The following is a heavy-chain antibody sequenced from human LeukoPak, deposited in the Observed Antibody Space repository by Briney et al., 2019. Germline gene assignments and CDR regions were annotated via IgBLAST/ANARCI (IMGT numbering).Heavy chain of an antibody. CDR1: GGYFSGYY. Sequence: PSETLSLTCAVYGGYFSGYYWSWIRQPPGKGLEWIGEINDSGSTNYNPSLKSRVTISVDTSKNQFSLKLSSVTAADTAVYYCARRPCSGGSCYFRTDAFDIWGQGTMVTVSS. V-gene: IGHV4-34*01. J-gene: IGHJ3*02. D-gene: IGHD2-15*01. CDR2: INDSGST. CDR3: ARRPCSGGSCYFRTDAFDI.